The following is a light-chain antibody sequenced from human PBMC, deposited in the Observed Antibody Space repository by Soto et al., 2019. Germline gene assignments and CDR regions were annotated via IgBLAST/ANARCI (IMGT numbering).Light chain of an antibody. CDR1: QSVSGN. V-gene: IGKV3-15*01. CDR2: DTS. J-gene: IGKJ5*01. Sequence: EIVMTQSPATLSVSPGERATLSCRASQSVSGNKAWYQQKPGQAPRLLIYDTSSRATAIPAAFSGSGSGTEFTLTISSLQSEDFAVYYCQQYSKWPTFGQGTRLEIK. CDR3: QQYSKWPT.